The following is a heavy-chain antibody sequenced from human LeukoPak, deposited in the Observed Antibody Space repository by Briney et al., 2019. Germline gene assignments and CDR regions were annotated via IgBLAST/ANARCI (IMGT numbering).Heavy chain of an antibody. D-gene: IGHD3-22*01. CDR1: GFPFSSYG. CDR2: LVYDERND. Sequence: GGSLRLSCAASGFPFSSYGMHWVRQAPGKGLEWVARLVYDERNDYANSVKGRFTISRDNSKNTLYLQMNSLRAEDTAVYYCARDPNYYDSSGYLDYWGQGTLVTVSS. CDR3: ARDPNYYDSSGYLDY. V-gene: IGHV3-33*01. J-gene: IGHJ4*02.